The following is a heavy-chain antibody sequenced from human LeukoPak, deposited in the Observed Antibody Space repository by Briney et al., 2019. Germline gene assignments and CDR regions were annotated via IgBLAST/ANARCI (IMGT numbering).Heavy chain of an antibody. Sequence: PWGALSLTRTGSGVSISGLFWGLIRQHPGKGLEWVGYIYYSGSANYNPSLKSRVTMSVDMSNNQFSLKLSSVTAADTAFYYCARDRDSSGWFDYWGQGAPVTVSS. CDR1: GVSISGLF. V-gene: IGHV4-59*01. CDR3: ARDRDSSGWFDY. CDR2: IYYSGSA. D-gene: IGHD6-19*01. J-gene: IGHJ4*02.